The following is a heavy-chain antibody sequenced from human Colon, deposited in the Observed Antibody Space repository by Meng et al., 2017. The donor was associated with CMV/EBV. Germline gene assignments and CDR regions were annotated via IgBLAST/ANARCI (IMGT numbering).Heavy chain of an antibody. CDR3: ARVLVIPTARGGVGWLDP. J-gene: IGHJ5*02. CDR2: IYNNGRT. Sequence: GSLRLSCSVSGVSISSTNYYWGWIRQPPGKGLEWIGNIYNNGRTYYNPSLKSRVTISVDTSKNQFSLKLSSVTAVDTAVYCCARVLVIPTARGGVGWLDPWGQGTLVTVSS. V-gene: IGHV4-39*07. CDR1: GVSISSTNYY. D-gene: IGHD6-13*01.